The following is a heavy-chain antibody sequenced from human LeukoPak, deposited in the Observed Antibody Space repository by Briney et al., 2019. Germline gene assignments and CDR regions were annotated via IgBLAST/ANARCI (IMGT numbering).Heavy chain of an antibody. CDR3: ARDFYVSGDY. J-gene: IGHJ4*02. CDR1: GYTFTGNG. CDR2: ISGYNGNT. V-gene: IGHV1-18*01. Sequence: GASVKVSCKASGYTFTGNGITWVRQAPGQGLEWMGWISGYNGNTVYAQMFHGRVTMTTDTSTSTAYMALRSLRSDDTAIYYCARDFYVSGDYWGQEPLATVSS. D-gene: IGHD3-10*01.